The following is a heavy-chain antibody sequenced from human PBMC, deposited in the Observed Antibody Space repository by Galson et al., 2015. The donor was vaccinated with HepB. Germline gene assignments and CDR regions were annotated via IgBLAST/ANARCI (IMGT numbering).Heavy chain of an antibody. V-gene: IGHV4-39*02. D-gene: IGHD6-13*01. CDR3: ARIPADLSTGSHWYFHL. Sequence: SETLSLTCNVSAGSISNSNYYWGWIRQPPGKGLEWIGSIYYSGSTYYNPSLKSRVTISVDPSKNHFSLKLSSVTAADTAVYYCARIPADLSTGSHWYFHLWGRGTLVSVSS. J-gene: IGHJ2*01. CDR1: AGSISNSNYY. CDR2: IYYSGST.